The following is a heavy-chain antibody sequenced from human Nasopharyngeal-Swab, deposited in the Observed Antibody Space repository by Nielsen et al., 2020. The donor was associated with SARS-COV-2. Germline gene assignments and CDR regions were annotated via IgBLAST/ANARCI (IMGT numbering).Heavy chain of an antibody. CDR1: GFTFSDSA. V-gene: IGHV3-73*01. CDR3: TRCGGGCYSGRDY. D-gene: IGHD2-15*01. Sequence: GGSLRLSCAASGFTFSDSAIHWVRQASGEGLEWVAHNRSKGNNYATTYSASVKGRFIIFRDDPTNTAYLQMNSLKTEDTAMYYCTRCGGGCYSGRDYWGQGTLVTVSS. CDR2: NRSKGNNYAT. J-gene: IGHJ4*02.